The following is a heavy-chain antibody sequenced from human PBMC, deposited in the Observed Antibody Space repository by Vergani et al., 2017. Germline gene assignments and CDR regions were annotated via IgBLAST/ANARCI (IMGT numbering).Heavy chain of an antibody. CDR3: AEGHYDGSGSGLDYYYGMDV. V-gene: IGHV1-58*01. Sequence: QMQLVQSGPEVKKPGTSVKVSCKASGFTFTSSAVQWVRQARGQRLEWIGWIVVGSGNTNYAQKFQERVTITRDMSTSPAYMELSSLRSADTAVYYCAEGHYDGSGSGLDYYYGMDVWGQGTTVTVSS. J-gene: IGHJ6*02. CDR2: IVVGSGNT. D-gene: IGHD3-10*01. CDR1: GFTFTSSA.